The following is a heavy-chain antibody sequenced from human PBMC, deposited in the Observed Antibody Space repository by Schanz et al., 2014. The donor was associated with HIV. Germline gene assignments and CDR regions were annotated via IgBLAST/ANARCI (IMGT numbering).Heavy chain of an antibody. CDR2: ISGSSIT. Sequence: EVQLLESGGGLVQPGGSLRLSCAASGFTFSSYAMSWVRQAPGKGLEWVSAISGSSITYSADSVKGRFTISRDNSKNTLYLQMNSLRAEDTAVYYCAISRPSGYGGSWYFDLGGRGTLVAVSS. D-gene: IGHD2-15*01. CDR3: AISRPSGYGGSWYFDL. J-gene: IGHJ2*01. CDR1: GFTFSSYA. V-gene: IGHV3-23*01.